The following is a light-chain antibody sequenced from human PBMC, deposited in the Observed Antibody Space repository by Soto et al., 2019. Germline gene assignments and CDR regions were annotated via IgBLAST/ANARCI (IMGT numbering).Light chain of an antibody. CDR1: QSVSSN. V-gene: IGKV3-15*01. J-gene: IGKJ2*01. CDR2: GAS. CDR3: QQYNKWPPAYT. Sequence: EIVMTQSPATLSVSPGERATLSCRASQSVSSNLAWYQQKPGQAPRLLIYGASTRATGIPARFSGSGSGTEFTLTIRSLQSEDFAVYYCQQYNKWPPAYTFGQGTKLEIK.